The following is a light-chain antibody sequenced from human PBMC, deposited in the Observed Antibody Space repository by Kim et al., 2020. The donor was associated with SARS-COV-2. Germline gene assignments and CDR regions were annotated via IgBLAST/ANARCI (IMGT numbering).Light chain of an antibody. CDR3: QQYDTVSVS. CDR1: QSFTTRN. V-gene: IGKV3-20*01. J-gene: IGKJ4*01. CDR2: GTS. Sequence: EIVLTQSPGTLSLSPGERATLSCRASQSFTTRNLAWYRQKLDQAPRLLIYGTSTRATGITDRFSGSGSGTDFTLTISRLEPEDFGVYYCQQYDTVSVSFGGGTRLEI.